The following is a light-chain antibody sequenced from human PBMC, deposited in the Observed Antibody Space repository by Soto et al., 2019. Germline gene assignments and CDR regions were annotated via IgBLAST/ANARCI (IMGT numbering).Light chain of an antibody. J-gene: IGKJ2*01. CDR2: KAS. CDR1: QSISGW. V-gene: IGKV1-5*03. Sequence: DIQMTQSPSTLSASVGDRVTITCRASQSISGWLAWYQQKPGKAPKLLIYKASNLQSGVPSRFSGSGSGTEFTLTISSLQPDDFATYYCQQYNSYSPYIFGQGTKLEIK. CDR3: QQYNSYSPYI.